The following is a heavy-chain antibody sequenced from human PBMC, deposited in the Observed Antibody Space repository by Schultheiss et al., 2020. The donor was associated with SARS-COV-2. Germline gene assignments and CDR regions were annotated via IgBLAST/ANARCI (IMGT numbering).Heavy chain of an antibody. CDR3: AKSGQYYDRSNSGFYYWDF. Sequence: GGSLRLSCAASGFTFSSYAMHWVRQAPDKGLEWVAVISYDGSNKYYADSVKGRFTISRDNSKNMVYLQMNSLRAEDTAVYYCAKSGQYYDRSNSGFYYWDFWGQGSLVTVSS. J-gene: IGHJ4*02. D-gene: IGHD3-22*01. CDR2: ISYDGSNK. V-gene: IGHV3-30*04. CDR1: GFTFSSYA.